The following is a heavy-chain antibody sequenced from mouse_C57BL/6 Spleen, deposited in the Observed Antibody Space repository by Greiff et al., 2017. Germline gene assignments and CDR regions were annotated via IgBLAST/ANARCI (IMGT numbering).Heavy chain of an antibody. Sequence: EVMLVESGEGLVQPGGSLKLSCAASGFTFSSYAMSWVRQTPEKRLEWVAYISSGGDYIYYADTVKGRFTISRDNARNTLYLQMSSLKSEDTAMYYCTRDRITTVVPYFDYWGQGTTLTVSS. D-gene: IGHD1-1*01. CDR1: GFTFSSYA. V-gene: IGHV5-9-1*02. CDR3: TRDRITTVVPYFDY. CDR2: ISSGGDYI. J-gene: IGHJ2*01.